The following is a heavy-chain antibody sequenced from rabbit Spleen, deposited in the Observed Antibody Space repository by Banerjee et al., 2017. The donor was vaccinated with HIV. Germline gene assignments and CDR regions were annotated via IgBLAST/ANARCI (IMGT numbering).Heavy chain of an antibody. CDR2: IDTSDGDT. CDR3: ARGPYTNAWGPDYFTL. CDR1: GFSFSSNW. J-gene: IGHJ4*01. V-gene: IGHV1S45*01. Sequence: LEESGGGLVKPGGTLTLTCTVSGFSFSSNWICWVRQAPGKGLEWIACIDTSDGDTDYANWPKGRFTISKTSSTTVTLQMTSLTAADTATYFCARGPYTNAWGPDYFTLWGPGTLVTVS. D-gene: IGHD1-1*01.